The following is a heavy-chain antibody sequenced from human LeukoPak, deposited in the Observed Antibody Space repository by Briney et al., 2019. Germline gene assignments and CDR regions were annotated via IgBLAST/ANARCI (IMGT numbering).Heavy chain of an antibody. D-gene: IGHD3-22*01. CDR2: VYYTGST. Sequence: PSETLSLTCTVSGGSIYDSVYYWGWIRQSPGKGLEWIGTVYYTGSTYYNPSLKSRVIISVDTSKNQFSLKLTSVTAADTAVYYCARHSGSGYYSYFYTMDVWGQGATVTVSS. CDR3: ARHSGSGYYSYFYTMDV. J-gene: IGHJ6*02. CDR1: GGSIYDSVYY. V-gene: IGHV4-39*01.